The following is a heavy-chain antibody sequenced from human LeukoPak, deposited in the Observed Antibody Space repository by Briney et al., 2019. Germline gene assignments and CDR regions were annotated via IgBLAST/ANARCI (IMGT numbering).Heavy chain of an antibody. CDR2: LSDDGSEK. CDR3: AREADSGYYRTVDY. Sequence: PGGSQTLSCTASGLTLSRFAMHWARQAPGKGLEWLGHLSDDGSEKHYVDAVRDRFAISRDPSKNTLYLEMTSLRTEDTAVYYCAREADSGYYRTVDYWGQGTMVTVS. D-gene: IGHD2-15*01. CDR1: GLTLSRFA. V-gene: IGHV3-30*09. J-gene: IGHJ4*02.